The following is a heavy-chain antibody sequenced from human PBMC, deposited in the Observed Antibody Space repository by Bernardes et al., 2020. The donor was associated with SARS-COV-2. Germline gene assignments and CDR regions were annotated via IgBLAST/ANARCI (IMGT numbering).Heavy chain of an antibody. CDR3: AKWDSSGSWSKFDS. Sequence: GSLRLSCAASGFTFSSYAMTWVRQAPGKGVEWVSSIGGSGGSTYYADSVKGRFTISRDNSKSTLYLQMDSLRAEDTAIYFCAKWDSSGSWSKFDSWGQGTLVTVSS. V-gene: IGHV3-23*01. CDR1: GFTFSSYA. J-gene: IGHJ4*02. D-gene: IGHD6-13*01. CDR2: IGGSGGST.